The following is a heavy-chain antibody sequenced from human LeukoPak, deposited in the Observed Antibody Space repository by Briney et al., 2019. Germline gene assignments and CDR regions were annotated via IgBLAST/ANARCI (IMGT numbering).Heavy chain of an antibody. CDR3: ARGSYYSVEADAFDI. Sequence: SETLSLTCTVSGGSISSGNYYWTWIRQPAGKGLEWIGRIYTSGSTNYNPSLKSRVTMSVDASKNQFSLKLTSVTAADTAVYYCARGSYYSVEADAFDIWGQGTMVTVSS. D-gene: IGHD3-22*01. CDR1: GGSISSGNYY. CDR2: IYTSGST. J-gene: IGHJ3*02. V-gene: IGHV4-61*02.